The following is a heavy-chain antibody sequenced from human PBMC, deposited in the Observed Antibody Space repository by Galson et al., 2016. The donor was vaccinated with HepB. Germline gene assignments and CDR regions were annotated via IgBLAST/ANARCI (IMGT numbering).Heavy chain of an antibody. D-gene: IGHD6-19*01. J-gene: IGHJ4*02. Sequence: SLRLSCAASGFIFGDYAMSWVRHSPGKGLEWVSGLTWNGGIIGYADSVKGRFTISRDNARNFLFLQMNNLRSEDTALYYCAKGIGSGWSDYWGPGTLVSVSS. CDR3: AKGIGSGWSDY. V-gene: IGHV3-9*01. CDR1: GFIFGDYA. CDR2: LTWNGGII.